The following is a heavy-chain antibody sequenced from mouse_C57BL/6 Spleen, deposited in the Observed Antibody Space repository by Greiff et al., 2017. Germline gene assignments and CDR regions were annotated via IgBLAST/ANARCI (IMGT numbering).Heavy chain of an antibody. D-gene: IGHD1-1*01. CDR3: AKSYYGSSYDDMDY. V-gene: IGHV1-64*01. CDR1: GYTFTSYW. J-gene: IGHJ4*01. Sequence: QVQLQQPGAELVKPGASVKLSCKASGYTFTSYWMHWVKQRPGQGLEWIGMIHPNSGSTNYNEKFKSKATLTVDKSSSTAYMQLSSLTSEDSAVYYCAKSYYGSSYDDMDYWGQGTSVTVSS. CDR2: IHPNSGST.